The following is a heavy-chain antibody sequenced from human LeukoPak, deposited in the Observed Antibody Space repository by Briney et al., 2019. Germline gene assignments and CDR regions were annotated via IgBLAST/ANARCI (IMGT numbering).Heavy chain of an antibody. CDR1: SGYSCSYY. J-gene: IGHJ4*02. D-gene: IGHD3-10*01. CDR2: NYYSGST. Sequence: SETLPLICTVASGYSCSYYWSWIRQPPAKELVCIGYNYYSGSTNYNPSLKSRVTISVDTSKNQFSLKLSSVTAADTAVYYCARHALISDYFDYWGQGTLVTVSS. V-gene: IGHV4-59*01. CDR3: ARHALISDYFDY.